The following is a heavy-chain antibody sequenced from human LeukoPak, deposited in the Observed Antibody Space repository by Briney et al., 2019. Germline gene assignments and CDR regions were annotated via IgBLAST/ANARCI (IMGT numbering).Heavy chain of an antibody. V-gene: IGHV1-69*10. CDR3: AREPSGGYCSGGSCPVYGMDV. D-gene: IGHD2-15*01. CDR2: IIPILDIA. CDR1: GGTFSSYA. J-gene: IGHJ6*02. Sequence: SVKLSFKASGGTFSSYAITRVRQAPGQGLEWMGGIIPILDIANYAQKFQGRVTITADKSTSTAYMELSSLRSEDTAVYYCAREPSGGYCSGGSCPVYGMDVWGQGTTVTVSS.